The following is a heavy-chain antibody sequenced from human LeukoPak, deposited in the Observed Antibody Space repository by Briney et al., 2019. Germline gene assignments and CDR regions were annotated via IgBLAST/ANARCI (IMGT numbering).Heavy chain of an antibody. D-gene: IGHD1-20*01. CDR3: AFTKDLTGTTYYFQH. CDR1: GGTFSSYA. J-gene: IGHJ1*01. Sequence: ASVKVSCKASGGTFSSYAISWVRQAPGQGLEWMGRIIPILGIANYAQKFQGRVTITADKSTSTAYMELSSLRSEDTAVYYCAFTKDLTGTTYYFQHWGQGTLVTVSS. V-gene: IGHV1-69*04. CDR2: IIPILGIA.